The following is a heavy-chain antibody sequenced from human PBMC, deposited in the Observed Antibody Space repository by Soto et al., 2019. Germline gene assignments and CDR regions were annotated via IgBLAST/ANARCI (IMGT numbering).Heavy chain of an antibody. CDR2: ISGSGGST. CDR1: GFTFSTYA. J-gene: IGHJ6*02. V-gene: IGHV3-23*01. D-gene: IGHD2-15*01. Sequence: PWGSLLICCASSGFTFSTYAMSWVRRAPGKGLEWVSAISGSGGSTYYADSVKGRFTISRDNSKNTLFLQMNSLRVEDTAVYYCATRRAASYYYYGMDVWGQGTTVTVSS. CDR3: ATRRAASYYYYGMDV.